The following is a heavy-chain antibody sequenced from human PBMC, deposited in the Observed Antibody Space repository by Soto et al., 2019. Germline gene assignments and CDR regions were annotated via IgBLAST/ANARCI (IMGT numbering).Heavy chain of an antibody. CDR1: GFSLSTSGVG. Sequence: PTQTLTLTCTFSGFSLSTSGVGVGWIRQPPGKALEWLALIYWNDDKRYSPSLKSRLTITKDTSKNQVVLTMTNMDPVDTAAYYCAHRRQGYSSSWYGAPFDPWGQGTLVTVS. CDR2: IYWNDDK. V-gene: IGHV2-5*01. CDR3: AHRRQGYSSSWYGAPFDP. J-gene: IGHJ5*02. D-gene: IGHD6-13*01.